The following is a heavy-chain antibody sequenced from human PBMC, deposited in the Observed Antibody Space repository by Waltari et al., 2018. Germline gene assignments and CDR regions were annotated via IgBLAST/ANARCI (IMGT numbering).Heavy chain of an antibody. D-gene: IGHD3-22*01. V-gene: IGHV3-23*03. CDR2: SYSGGST. J-gene: IGHJ4*02. CDR1: GFTFSSYA. Sequence: EVQLLESGGGLVQPGGSLRLSCAASGFTFSSYAMSWVRQAPGKGLEWVSVSYSGGSTYYADSVKGRFTISRDNSKNTLYLQMNSLRAEDTAVYYCAKFDYDSSGYHDYWGQGTLVTVSS. CDR3: AKFDYDSSGYHDY.